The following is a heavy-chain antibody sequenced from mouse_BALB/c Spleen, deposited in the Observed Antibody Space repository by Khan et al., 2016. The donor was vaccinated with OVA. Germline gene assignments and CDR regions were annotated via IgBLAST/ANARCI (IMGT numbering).Heavy chain of an antibody. CDR2: ISSAGDYT. D-gene: IGHD4-1*01. CDR3: ASHLTGSFAY. J-gene: IGHJ3*01. CDR1: GFTFSSYS. V-gene: IGHV5-6*01. Sequence: EVELVESGGDLVKPGGSLKLSCAASGFTFSSYSMSWVRQTPDKRLEWVTTISSAGDYTYYPDSVKGRFTISRDNAKNTLYQQMSSLKSEDTAMYYCASHLTGSFAYWGQGTLVTVSA.